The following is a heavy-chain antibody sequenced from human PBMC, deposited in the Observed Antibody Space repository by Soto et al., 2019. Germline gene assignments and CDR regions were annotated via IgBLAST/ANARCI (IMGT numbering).Heavy chain of an antibody. D-gene: IGHD1-26*01. CDR3: ARGGNSGSYFDYYYYGMDV. Sequence: GGSLRLSCAASGFTFSSYWMSWVRQAPGKGLEWVANIKQDGSEKYYVDSVKGRFTISRDNAKNSLYLQMNSLRAEDTAVYYCARGGNSGSYFDYYYYGMDVWGQGTTVTVSS. CDR2: IKQDGSEK. J-gene: IGHJ6*02. V-gene: IGHV3-7*05. CDR1: GFTFSSYW.